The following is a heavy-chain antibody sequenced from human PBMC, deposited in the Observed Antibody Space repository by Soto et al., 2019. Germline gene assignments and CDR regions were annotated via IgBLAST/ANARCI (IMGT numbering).Heavy chain of an antibody. CDR1: GFTFSSYA. D-gene: IGHD3-22*01. J-gene: IGHJ6*01. CDR2: ISYDGSNK. Sequence: GGSLRLSCAASGFTFSSYAMHWVRQAPGKGLEWVAVISYDGSNKYYADSVKGRFTISRDNSKNTLYLQMNSLRVEDTAVYYCARVGSGYYDSSGYYNYYYYYGMDVWGQGTTVTVSS. CDR3: ARVGSGYYDSSGYYNYYYYYGMDV. V-gene: IGHV3-30-3*01.